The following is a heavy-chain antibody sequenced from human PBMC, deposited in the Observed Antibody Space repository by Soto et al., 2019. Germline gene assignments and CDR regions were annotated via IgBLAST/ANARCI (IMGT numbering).Heavy chain of an antibody. D-gene: IGHD2-2*01. CDR1: GYTFTTFW. CDR3: ARLFCSTTTCDSWFDP. CDR2: IDPRVSYV. Sequence: GESLKISCTGFGYTFTTFWIRWVRQMPGKGLEWMGRIDPRVSYVNYSPSFQGHVTISLDKSISTAYLQWGSLKASDTAMYYCARLFCSTTTCDSWFDPWGQGTLVTVSS. J-gene: IGHJ5*02. V-gene: IGHV5-10-1*01.